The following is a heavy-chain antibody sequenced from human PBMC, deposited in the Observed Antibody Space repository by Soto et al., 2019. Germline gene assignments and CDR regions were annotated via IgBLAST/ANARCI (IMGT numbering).Heavy chain of an antibody. J-gene: IGHJ6*02. Sequence: QVQLVQSGAEVKKPGSSVKVSCKASGGTFSSYAISWVRQAPGQGLEWMGGIIPIFGTANYAQKFQGRVTITAYASTSTASIELSSLRSEDTAVYYCASHCGGDCYTAYYYYYGMDVWGQGATGTVAS. CDR1: GGTFSSYA. V-gene: IGHV1-69*12. CDR2: IIPIFGTA. D-gene: IGHD2-21*02. CDR3: ASHCGGDCYTAYYYYYGMDV.